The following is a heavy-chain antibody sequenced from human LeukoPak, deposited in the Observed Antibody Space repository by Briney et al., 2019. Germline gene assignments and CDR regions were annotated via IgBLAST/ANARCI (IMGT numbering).Heavy chain of an antibody. J-gene: IGHJ4*02. CDR1: GGSISSSSYY. D-gene: IGHD6-13*01. CDR3: ARYSSSWYYLDY. Sequence: SETLSLTCTVSGGSISSSSYYWGWIRQSPGKGLEWIGSIYESGSTYYNPSLKSRVTISVDTSKNQFSLKLSSVTAADTAVYYCARYSSSWYYLDYWGQGTLVTVSS. V-gene: IGHV4-39*07. CDR2: IYESGST.